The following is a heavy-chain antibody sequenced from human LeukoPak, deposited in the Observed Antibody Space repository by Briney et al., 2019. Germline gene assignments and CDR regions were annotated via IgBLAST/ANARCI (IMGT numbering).Heavy chain of an antibody. CDR2: ISGSGGSP. V-gene: IGHV3-23*01. Sequence: GGSLRLSCAASGFTVSSNYMSWVRQAPGKGLEWVSTISGSGGSPYYADSVKGRFTISRDNSKNTLYLQMNSLRAEDTAVYYCADFWSAYYVWGQGTLVTVSS. J-gene: IGHJ4*02. D-gene: IGHD3-3*01. CDR1: GFTVSSNY. CDR3: ADFWSAYYV.